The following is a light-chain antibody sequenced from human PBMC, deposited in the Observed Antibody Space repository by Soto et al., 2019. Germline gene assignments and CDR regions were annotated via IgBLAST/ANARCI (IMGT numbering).Light chain of an antibody. V-gene: IGKV3-15*01. CDR1: QSVSSN. J-gene: IGKJ1*01. CDR2: GAS. Sequence: EIVLTQSPGTLSLSLWERATLSCRATQSVSSNYLAWYRQKPGQAPRLLIYGASTRATGIPARFSGSGSGTEFTLTISSLQSEDFAVYYCHQYNRWPRTFGQGTKVDIK. CDR3: HQYNRWPRT.